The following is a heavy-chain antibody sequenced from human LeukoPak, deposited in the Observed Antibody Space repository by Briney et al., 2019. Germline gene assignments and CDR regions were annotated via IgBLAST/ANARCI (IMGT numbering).Heavy chain of an antibody. D-gene: IGHD6-13*01. CDR2: INPSGGST. Sequence: GASVKVSCKASGYTFTSYYMHWVRQAPGQGLEWMGIINPSGGSTSYAQKFQGRVTMTEDTSTDTAYMELSSLRSEDTAVYYCAIAAAGNSGNYWGQGTLVTVSS. CDR1: GYTFTSYY. J-gene: IGHJ4*02. CDR3: AIAAAGNSGNY. V-gene: IGHV1-46*01.